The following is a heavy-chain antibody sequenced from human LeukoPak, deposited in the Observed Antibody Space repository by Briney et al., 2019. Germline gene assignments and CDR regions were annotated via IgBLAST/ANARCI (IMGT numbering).Heavy chain of an antibody. CDR3: ARVGYSSSWYLIDC. CDR2: IWYDGGNK. V-gene: IGHV3-33*01. Sequence: GGSLRLSCAASGFTFGSYGMHWVRQAPGKGLEWVAVIWYDGGNKYYADSVKGRFTISRDNSKNTLYLQMNSLRAEDTAVYYCARVGYSSSWYLIDCWGQGTLVTVSS. J-gene: IGHJ4*02. CDR1: GFTFGSYG. D-gene: IGHD6-13*01.